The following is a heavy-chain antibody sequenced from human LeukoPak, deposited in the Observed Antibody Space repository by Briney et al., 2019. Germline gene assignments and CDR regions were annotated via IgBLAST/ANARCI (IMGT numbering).Heavy chain of an antibody. D-gene: IGHD3-9*01. Sequence: SQTLSLTCTVSGGSISSGYYWSWIRQPAGKGLEWIGRIYTSGSTNYNPSLKSRVTISVDTSKNQFSLKLSSVTAADTAVYYCARVGYDILTGYYSGFDYWGQGTLVTVSS. V-gene: IGHV4-61*02. CDR3: ARVGYDILTGYYSGFDY. CDR1: GGSISSGYY. J-gene: IGHJ4*02. CDR2: IYTSGST.